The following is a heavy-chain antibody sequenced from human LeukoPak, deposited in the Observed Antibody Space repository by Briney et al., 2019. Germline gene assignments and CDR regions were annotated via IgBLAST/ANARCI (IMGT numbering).Heavy chain of an antibody. CDR3: ARGGGYSYGRNPANFDY. CDR2: IYHSGST. Sequence: KTSETLSLTCTVSGGSISSSSYYWGWIRQPPGKGLERIVSIYHSGSTYYNPSLKSRVTISVDTSKNQFSLKLSSVTAADTAVYYCARGGGYSYGRNPANFDYWGQGTLVTVSS. V-gene: IGHV4-39*01. D-gene: IGHD5-18*01. CDR1: GGSISSSSYY. J-gene: IGHJ4*02.